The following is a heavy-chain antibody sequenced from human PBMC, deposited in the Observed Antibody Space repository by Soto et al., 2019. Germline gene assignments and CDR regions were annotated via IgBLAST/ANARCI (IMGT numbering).Heavy chain of an antibody. Sequence: ASVKVSCKASGYTFTSYYMHWVRQAPGQGLEWMGIINPSGGSTSYAQKFQGRVTMTRDTSTSTVYMELSSLRSEDTAVYYCARRTRSYPDAFDIWGQGTMVTVS. V-gene: IGHV1-46*01. D-gene: IGHD1-26*01. J-gene: IGHJ3*02. CDR1: GYTFTSYY. CDR3: ARRTRSYPDAFDI. CDR2: INPSGGST.